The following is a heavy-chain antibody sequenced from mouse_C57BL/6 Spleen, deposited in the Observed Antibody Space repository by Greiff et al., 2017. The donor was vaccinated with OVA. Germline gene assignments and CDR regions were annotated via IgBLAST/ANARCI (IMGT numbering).Heavy chain of an antibody. CDR1: GYAFSSSW. V-gene: IGHV1-82*01. D-gene: IGHD3-2*02. CDR2: IYPGDGET. Sequence: QVQLQQSGPELVKPGASVKISCKASGYAFSSSWMNWVKQRPGKGLEWIGRIYPGDGETNYNGKFKSKATLTADKSSSPAYLQLSSLTSEDSAVYFCARSGSQAPFAYWGQGTLVTVSA. J-gene: IGHJ3*01. CDR3: ARSGSQAPFAY.